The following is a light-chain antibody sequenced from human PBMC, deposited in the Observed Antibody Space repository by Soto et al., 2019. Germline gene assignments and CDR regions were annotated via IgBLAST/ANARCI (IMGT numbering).Light chain of an antibody. Sequence: EIVLTQSPGTLSLSPGERATLSCRASQSVSSSSLAWYQQRPGQAPRLLIFGASSRATDIPDRFSGSVSGTDFTLTISRLEPEDFAVYYCQQYASSPVTFGQGTKVEIK. CDR3: QQYASSPVT. J-gene: IGKJ1*01. CDR1: QSVSSSS. CDR2: GAS. V-gene: IGKV3-20*01.